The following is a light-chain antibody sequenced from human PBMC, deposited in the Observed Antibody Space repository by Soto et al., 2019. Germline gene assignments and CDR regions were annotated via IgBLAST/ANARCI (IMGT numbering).Light chain of an antibody. Sequence: DIEMTQSPSTLSASVGDRVTITCRASQSITTWLAWYQQKPGKAPKLLIYKATNVQTGVPSRFSGSGSGTEFSLTISSLQPEDFAIYYCQQYNDYQYTFGQGTKLEI. V-gene: IGKV1-5*03. J-gene: IGKJ2*01. CDR3: QQYNDYQYT. CDR2: KAT. CDR1: QSITTW.